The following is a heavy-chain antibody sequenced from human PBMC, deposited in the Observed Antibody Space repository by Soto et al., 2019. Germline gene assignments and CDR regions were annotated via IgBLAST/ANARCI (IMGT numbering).Heavy chain of an antibody. CDR1: GGSISSSSYY. CDR3: ARHLTYCSAGSCYSDFPYYGMDV. CDR2: IFYSGST. D-gene: IGHD2-15*01. Sequence: SETLSLTCTVSGGSISSSSYYWGWIRQPPGKGLEWIGSIFYSGSTYYNPSLKSRVTISVDTSKNQFSLELSSVTAADTAVYYCARHLTYCSAGSCYSDFPYYGMDVWGQGTTVTVSS. V-gene: IGHV4-39*01. J-gene: IGHJ6*02.